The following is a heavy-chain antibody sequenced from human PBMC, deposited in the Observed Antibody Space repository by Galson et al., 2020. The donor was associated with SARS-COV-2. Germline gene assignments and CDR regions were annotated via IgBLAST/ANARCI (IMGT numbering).Heavy chain of an antibody. CDR2: IYYSGST. CDR1: GGSISSGGYY. V-gene: IGHV4-31*03. CDR3: ARAFEAYGMDV. Sequence: SETLSLTCTVSGGSISSGGYYWSWIRQHPGKGLEWIGYIYYSGSTYYNPSLKSRVTISVDTSKNQFSLKLSSVTAADTAGYYCARAFEAYGMDVWGQGTTVTVSS. J-gene: IGHJ6*02.